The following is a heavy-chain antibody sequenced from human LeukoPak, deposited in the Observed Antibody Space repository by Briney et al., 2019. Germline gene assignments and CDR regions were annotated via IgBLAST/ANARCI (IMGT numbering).Heavy chain of an antibody. CDR2: INPNSGGT. J-gene: IGHJ3*02. CDR1: GYTFTGYY. D-gene: IGHD5-24*01. CDR3: ARYEMATTTDAFDI. Sequence: GASVKVSCKASGYTFTGYYMHWVRQAPGQGLEWMGWINPNSGGTNYAQKFQGRVTVTRDTSISTAYMELSRLRSDDTAVYYCARYEMATTTDAFDIWGQGTMVTVSS. V-gene: IGHV1-2*02.